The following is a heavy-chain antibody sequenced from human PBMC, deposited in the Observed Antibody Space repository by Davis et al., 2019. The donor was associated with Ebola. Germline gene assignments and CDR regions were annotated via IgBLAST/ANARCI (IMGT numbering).Heavy chain of an antibody. V-gene: IGHV3-9*01. CDR1: GFTFDDYA. CDR3: AKASILRYFDY. CDR2: ISWNSGSI. J-gene: IGHJ4*02. Sequence: GGSLRLSCAASGFTFDDYAMHWVRHAPGKGLEWVSGISWNSGSIGYADSVKGRFTISRDNAKNSLYLQMNSLRAEDTALYYCAKASILRYFDYWGQGTLVTVSS.